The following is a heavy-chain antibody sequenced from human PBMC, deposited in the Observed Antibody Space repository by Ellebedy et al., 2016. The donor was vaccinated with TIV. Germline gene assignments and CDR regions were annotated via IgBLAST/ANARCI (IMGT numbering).Heavy chain of an antibody. CDR3: ASLPNPYYDILTGSEDRFDP. CDR2: IIPIVGTA. CDR1: GGTFSSYA. J-gene: IGHJ5*02. Sequence: SVKVSCXASGGTFSSYAISWVRQAPGQGLEWMGAIIPIVGTANYAQKFQGRVTITADESTSTAYMELSSLRSEDTAVYYCASLPNPYYDILTGSEDRFDPWGQGTLVTVSS. V-gene: IGHV1-69*13. D-gene: IGHD3-9*01.